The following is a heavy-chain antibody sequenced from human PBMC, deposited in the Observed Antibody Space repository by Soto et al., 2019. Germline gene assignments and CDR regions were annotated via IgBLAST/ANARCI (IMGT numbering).Heavy chain of an antibody. J-gene: IGHJ4*02. CDR1: GGSFSGYY. D-gene: IGHD3-9*01. V-gene: IGHV4-34*01. CDR2: INHSGST. Sequence: QVQLQQWGAGLLKPSETLSLTCAVYGGSFSGYYWSWIRQPPGKGLEWIGEINHSGSTNYNPSLKSRVTISVDTSENQFSLKRSSVTAADTAVYYCARGSRLKDYYDLLTGYTYYFDYWGQGTLVTVSS. CDR3: ARGSRLKDYYDLLTGYTYYFDY.